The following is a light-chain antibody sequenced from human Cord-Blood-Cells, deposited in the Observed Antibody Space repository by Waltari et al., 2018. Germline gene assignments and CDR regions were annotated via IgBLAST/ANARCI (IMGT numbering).Light chain of an antibody. Sequence: EIVLTQSPATMSLSPGERATLSCRASQSVSSYLAWYQQKPGQAPRLLIYDASNRATGIPARFSGSGSETDFTLTISSLEPEDFAVYYCQQYYSTPLTFGGGTKVEIK. J-gene: IGKJ4*01. CDR1: QSVSSY. CDR2: DAS. V-gene: IGKV3-11*01. CDR3: QQYYSTPLT.